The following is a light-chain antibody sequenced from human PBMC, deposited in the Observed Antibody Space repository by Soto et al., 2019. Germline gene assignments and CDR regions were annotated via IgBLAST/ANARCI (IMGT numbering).Light chain of an antibody. J-gene: IGKJ1*01. CDR1: QGISSY. V-gene: IGKV1-8*01. Sequence: AIRMTQSPSSLSASTGDRVTITCRASQGISSYLAWYQQKPGKAPKLLIYAASTLQSGVPSRFSGSGSGTDVTITIRCLQSEDFATYSCQQYYSYPRTLGQGTKVDIK. CDR3: QQYYSYPRT. CDR2: AAS.